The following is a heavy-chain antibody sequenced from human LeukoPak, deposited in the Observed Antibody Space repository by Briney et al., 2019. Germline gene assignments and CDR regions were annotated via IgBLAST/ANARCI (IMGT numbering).Heavy chain of an antibody. Sequence: GASVKVSCQASGYTFTSYDINWVRQATGQGLEWMGWMNPNSGNTGYAQKFQGRVTMTRNTSISTAYMELSSLRSEDTAVYYCARGRIRYGSGDNWFDPWGQGTLVTVSS. CDR3: ARGRIRYGSGDNWFDP. CDR1: GYTFTSYD. CDR2: MNPNSGNT. V-gene: IGHV1-8*01. D-gene: IGHD3-10*01. J-gene: IGHJ5*02.